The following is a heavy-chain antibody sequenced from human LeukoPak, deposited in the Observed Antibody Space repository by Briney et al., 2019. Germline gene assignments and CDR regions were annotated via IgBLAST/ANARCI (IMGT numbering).Heavy chain of an antibody. D-gene: IGHD5-18*01. J-gene: IGHJ5*02. Sequence: LPGGSLRLSCAASGFTFSSYAMSWVRQAPGKGLEWVSAISGSGGSTYYADSVKGRFTISRDNSKNTLYLQMNSLRAEDTAVYYCAKDRGAMDLRPGGPSNWFDPWGQGTLVTVSS. CDR3: AKDRGAMDLRPGGPSNWFDP. V-gene: IGHV3-23*01. CDR1: GFTFSSYA. CDR2: ISGSGGST.